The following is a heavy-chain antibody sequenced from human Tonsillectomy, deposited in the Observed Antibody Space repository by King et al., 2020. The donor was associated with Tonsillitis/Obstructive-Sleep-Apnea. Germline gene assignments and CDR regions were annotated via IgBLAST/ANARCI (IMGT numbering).Heavy chain of an antibody. D-gene: IGHD3-22*01. V-gene: IGHV1-8*01. J-gene: IGHJ6*03. CDR2: MNPNSSNT. Sequence: QLVQSGAEVKKPGASVKVSCKASGYTFTSYDINWVRQATGQGLEWMGWMNPNSSNTGYAQKFQGRVTMTRNTSISTAYRELSSLRSEDTAVYYCARDYYDSSGYYMDVWGKGNKVTVAS. CDR1: GYTFTSYD. CDR3: ARDYYDSSGYYMDV.